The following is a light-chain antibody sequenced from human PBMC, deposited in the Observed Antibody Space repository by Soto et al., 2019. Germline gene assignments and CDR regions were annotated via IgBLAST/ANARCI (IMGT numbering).Light chain of an antibody. CDR2: AAS. V-gene: IGKV1-17*01. Sequence: DIHMTPSPSSLSASVGDRVIITCRASQDIRIDLGWYQQKPGKAPKRLIYAASRLESGVPSRFSGSASGTEFTLTISSLQPDDFATYYCQQYDNYPLTFGGGTKVDIK. CDR3: QQYDNYPLT. CDR1: QDIRID. J-gene: IGKJ4*01.